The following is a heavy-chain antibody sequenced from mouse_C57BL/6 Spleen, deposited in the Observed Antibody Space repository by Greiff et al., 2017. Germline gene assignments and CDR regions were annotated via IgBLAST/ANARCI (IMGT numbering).Heavy chain of an antibody. D-gene: IGHD2-2*01. CDR1: GYTFTSYW. CDR2: IHPNSGST. V-gene: IGHV1-64*01. CDR3: ARPYGDDDSRFAY. Sequence: QVQLQQPGAELVKPGASVKLSCKASGYTFTSYWMHWVKQRPGQGLEWIGMIHPNSGSTNYNEKFKSKATLTVDKSSSTAYMQLSSLTSEDSAVYYSARPYGDDDSRFAYWGQGTLVTVSA. J-gene: IGHJ3*01.